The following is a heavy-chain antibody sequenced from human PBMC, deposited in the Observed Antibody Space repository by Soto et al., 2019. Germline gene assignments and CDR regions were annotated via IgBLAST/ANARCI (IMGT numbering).Heavy chain of an antibody. V-gene: IGHV3-30*18. CDR3: AKDYYDSSGYWTPGNWFDL. Sequence: PGGSLRLSCAASGFTFSSYGMHWVRQAPGKGLEWVAVISYDGSNKYYADSVKGRFTISRDNSKNTLYLQMNSLRAEDTAVYYCAKDYYDSSGYWTPGNWFDLWGQGTRVTVSS. CDR2: ISYDGSNK. J-gene: IGHJ5*02. CDR1: GFTFSSYG. D-gene: IGHD3-22*01.